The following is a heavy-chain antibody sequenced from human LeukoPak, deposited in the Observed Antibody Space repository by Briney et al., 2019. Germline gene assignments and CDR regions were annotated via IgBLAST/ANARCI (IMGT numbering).Heavy chain of an antibody. D-gene: IGHD2-15*01. CDR2: INHSGST. Sequence: SETLSLTCAVYGGSFSGYYWSWIRQPPGKGLEWIGEINHSGSTNYNPSLKSRVTISVDTSKNQFSLKLSSVTAADAAVYYCARVLYCSGGSCYSVNWFDPWGQGTLVTVSS. V-gene: IGHV4-34*01. CDR3: ARVLYCSGGSCYSVNWFDP. CDR1: GGSFSGYY. J-gene: IGHJ5*02.